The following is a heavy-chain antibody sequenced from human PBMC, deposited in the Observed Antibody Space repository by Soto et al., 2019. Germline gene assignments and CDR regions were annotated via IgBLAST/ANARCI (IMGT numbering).Heavy chain of an antibody. Sequence: GGSLRLSCDASGFTFRNYAMNWVRQAPGKGLEWVANIKQDGSEKYYVDSVKGRFTISRDNAKNSLYLQMNSLRAEDTAVYYCARDYSNYKVDYYYHMDVWGKGTTVTVSS. V-gene: IGHV3-7*01. J-gene: IGHJ6*03. CDR2: IKQDGSEK. CDR3: ARDYSNYKVDYYYHMDV. D-gene: IGHD4-4*01. CDR1: GFTFRNYA.